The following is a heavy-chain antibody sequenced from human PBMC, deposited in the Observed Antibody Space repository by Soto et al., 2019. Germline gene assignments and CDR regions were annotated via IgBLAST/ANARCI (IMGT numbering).Heavy chain of an antibody. CDR3: ARDPPPPDY. Sequence: QVQLVQSGAEVKKPGASVKVSCKASGYTFASYAISWMRQAPGQGLEWMGWISAYNGNTNYAQKLQGRVTMTTDTATSTANMELRSLRSDVTAVYYCARDPPPPDYWGQGTLVTVSS. CDR2: ISAYNGNT. J-gene: IGHJ4*02. CDR1: GYTFASYA. V-gene: IGHV1-18*01.